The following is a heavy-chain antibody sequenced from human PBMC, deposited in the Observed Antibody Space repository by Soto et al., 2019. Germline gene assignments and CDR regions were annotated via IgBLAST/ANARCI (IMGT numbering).Heavy chain of an antibody. D-gene: IGHD3-22*01. CDR1: GFTFSSYA. V-gene: IGHV3-30-3*01. Sequence: PGGSLRLSCAASGFTFSSYAMHWVRQAPGKGLEWVAVISYDGSNKYYADSVKGRFTISRDNSKNTLYLQMNSLRAGDTAVYYCARAPASGYYDVVLIYWGQGTLVTVSS. CDR2: ISYDGSNK. J-gene: IGHJ4*02. CDR3: ARAPASGYYDVVLIY.